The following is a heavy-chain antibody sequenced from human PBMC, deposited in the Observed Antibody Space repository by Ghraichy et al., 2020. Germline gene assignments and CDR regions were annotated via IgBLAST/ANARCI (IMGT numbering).Heavy chain of an antibody. J-gene: IGHJ6*02. D-gene: IGHD3-22*01. Sequence: SETLSLTCTVSGGSISTYYCNWIRQPPGKGLELIGYIYYIGSTSYNPSLKSRVTISVDTSKNQFSMKLSSVTAADTAVYYCARADRPFSYGMDVWGQGTTVTVSS. CDR3: ARADRPFSYGMDV. CDR2: IYYIGST. CDR1: GGSISTYY. V-gene: IGHV4-59*01.